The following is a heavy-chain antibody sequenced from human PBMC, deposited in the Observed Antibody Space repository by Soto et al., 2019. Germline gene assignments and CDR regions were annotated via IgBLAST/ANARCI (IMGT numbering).Heavy chain of an antibody. D-gene: IGHD6-19*01. Sequence: GGSLRRSCAASGFTFSSYDMHWVRQATGKGLEWVSAIGTAGDTYYPGSVKGRFTISRENAKNSLYLQMNSLRAGDTAVYYCARATTVVVGQWLSHDAFDIWGQGTMVTVSS. CDR2: IGTAGDT. J-gene: IGHJ3*02. CDR3: ARATTVVVGQWLSHDAFDI. CDR1: GFTFSSYD. V-gene: IGHV3-13*01.